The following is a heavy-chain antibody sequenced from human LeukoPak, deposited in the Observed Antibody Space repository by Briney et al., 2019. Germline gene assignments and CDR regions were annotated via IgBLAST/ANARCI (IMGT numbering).Heavy chain of an antibody. CDR2: INPNSGGT. D-gene: IGHD6-13*01. J-gene: IGHJ4*02. CDR1: GYTFTGYY. V-gene: IGHV1-2*02. CDR3: ARGEYSSSWYGDY. Sequence: ASVKVSCKASGYTFTGYYMHGVRQAPGQGLEWMGWINPNSGGTNYAQKFQGRVTMTRDTSISTAYMELSRLRSDDTAVYYCARGEYSSSWYGDYWGQGTLVTVSS.